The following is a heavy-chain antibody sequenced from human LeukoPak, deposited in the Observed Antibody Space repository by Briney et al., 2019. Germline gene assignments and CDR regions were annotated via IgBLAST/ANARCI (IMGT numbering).Heavy chain of an antibody. CDR1: GFTFSSYS. D-gene: IGHD3-3*01. CDR2: ISSSGSTI. V-gene: IGHV3-48*01. CDR3: ARAYDFWSGYTYYYYYYYMDV. J-gene: IGHJ6*03. Sequence: GGSLRLSCAASGFTFSSYSMNWVRQAPGKGLEWVSYISSSGSTIYYADSVKGRFTISRDNAKNSLYLQMNSLRAEDTAVYYCARAYDFWSGYTYYYYYYYMDVWGKGTTVTVSS.